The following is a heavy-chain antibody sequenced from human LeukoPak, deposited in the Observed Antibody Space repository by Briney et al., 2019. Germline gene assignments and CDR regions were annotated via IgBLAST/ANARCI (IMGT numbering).Heavy chain of an antibody. D-gene: IGHD3-16*01. CDR2: ISYDGSNK. Sequence: PGGSLRLSCAASGFTFSSYAMRWVRQAPGKGLEWVAVISYDGSNKYYADSVKGRFTISRDNSKNTLYLQMNSLRAEDTAVYYCARDGGSPFDYWGQGTLVTVSS. CDR1: GFTFSSYA. J-gene: IGHJ4*02. CDR3: ARDGGSPFDY. V-gene: IGHV3-30*04.